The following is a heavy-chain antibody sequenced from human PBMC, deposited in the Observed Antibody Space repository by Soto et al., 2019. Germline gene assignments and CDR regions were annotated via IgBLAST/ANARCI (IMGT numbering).Heavy chain of an antibody. J-gene: IGHJ5*02. CDR1: GGTFSSYA. V-gene: IGHV1-69*06. CDR2: IIPIFGTA. CDR3: ASEYSSSNWFDP. D-gene: IGHD6-6*01. Sequence: SVKVSCKASGGTFSSYAISWVRQAPGQGLEWMGGIIPIFGTANYAQKFQGRVTITADKSTSTAYMELSSLRSEDTAVYYCASEYSSSNWFDPWGQGTLVTVPQ.